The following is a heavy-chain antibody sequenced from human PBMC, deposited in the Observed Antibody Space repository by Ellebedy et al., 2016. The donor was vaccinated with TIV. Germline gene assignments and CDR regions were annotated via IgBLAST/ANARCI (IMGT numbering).Heavy chain of an antibody. V-gene: IGHV3-30-3*01. Sequence: GESLKISCAASGFTLISYHMHWVRQAPGKGLEWVAVISSDGSNQYYADSVKGRFTISRDNSKNTLYPQMHSLRPEDTAVYYCARDARELPGDYWGQGTLVTVSS. CDR1: GFTLISYH. CDR3: ARDARELPGDY. J-gene: IGHJ4*02. D-gene: IGHD3-10*01. CDR2: ISSDGSNQ.